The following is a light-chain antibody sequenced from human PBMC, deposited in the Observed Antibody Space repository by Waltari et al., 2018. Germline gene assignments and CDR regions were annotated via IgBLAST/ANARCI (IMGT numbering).Light chain of an antibody. CDR1: QTVSSTY. CDR2: GAS. J-gene: IGKJ4*01. V-gene: IGKV3-20*01. CDR3: QQYGSSPLT. Sequence: EIVLTQSPGILSLSPGERATLSCMARQTVSSTYLAWYQQKPGQAPRLLIYGASSRATDIPDRFSGSDSGADLTLTISRLEPEDSAVYYCQQYGSSPLTFGGGTKVEIK.